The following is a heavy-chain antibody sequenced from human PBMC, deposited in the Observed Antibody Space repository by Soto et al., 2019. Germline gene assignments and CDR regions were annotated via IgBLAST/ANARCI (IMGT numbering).Heavy chain of an antibody. CDR1: GGSISSSSYY. Sequence: QLQLQESGPGLVKPSETLSLTCTVSGGSISSSSYYWGWIRQPPGKGLEWIGSIYYSGSTYYNPSLKSRVTISVDTSKNQFSLKLSSVTAADTAVYYCARHTTVVTPEAFDIWGQGTMVTVSS. CDR2: IYYSGST. CDR3: ARHTTVVTPEAFDI. D-gene: IGHD4-17*01. V-gene: IGHV4-39*01. J-gene: IGHJ3*02.